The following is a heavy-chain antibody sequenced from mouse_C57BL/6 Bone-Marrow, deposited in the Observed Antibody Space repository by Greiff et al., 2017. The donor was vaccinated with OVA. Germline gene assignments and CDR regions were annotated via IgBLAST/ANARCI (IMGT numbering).Heavy chain of an antibody. V-gene: IGHV1-55*01. J-gene: IGHJ2*01. D-gene: IGHD1-1*01. Sequence: QVQLQQSGAELVKPGASVKMSCKASGYTFTSYWITWVKQRPGQGLEWIGDIYPGSGSTNYNEKFKGKATLTVDTSSSTAYMELHSLTSEDSAVYFCARGGRFDYWGQGTTLTVSS. CDR2: IYPGSGST. CDR3: ARGGRFDY. CDR1: GYTFTSYW.